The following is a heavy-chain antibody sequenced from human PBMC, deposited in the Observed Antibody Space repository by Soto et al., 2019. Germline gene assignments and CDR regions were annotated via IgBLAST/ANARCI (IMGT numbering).Heavy chain of an antibody. J-gene: IGHJ6*02. CDR3: AKVIRADSTSSNFYYYTGLDV. CDR1: GFTFRTYG. V-gene: IGHV3-30*18. D-gene: IGHD6-6*01. CDR2: ISNNGINK. Sequence: QVQLVESGGCAVQPGRSLRLSCAASGFTFRTYGMHCVRQAPGTGLEWLAVISNNGINKYYSDSVKGRFTISRDNSRDTLFLQMNSLRGEDTAIYYCAKVIRADSTSSNFYYYTGLDVWGQWTTVTVS.